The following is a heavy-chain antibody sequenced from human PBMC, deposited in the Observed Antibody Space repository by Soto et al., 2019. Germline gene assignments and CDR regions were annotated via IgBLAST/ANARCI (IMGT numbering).Heavy chain of an antibody. J-gene: IGHJ6*03. V-gene: IGHV3-66*01. CDR3: ASLGGVTTGEYYYYMDV. CDR1: GFTVSSNY. D-gene: IGHD4-17*01. Sequence: GSLRLSCAASGFTVSSNYMSWVRQAPGKGLEWVSVIYSGGSTYYADSVKGRFTISRDNSKNTLYLQMNSLRAEDTAVYYCASLGGVTTGEYYYYMDVWGKGTTVTVSS. CDR2: IYSGGST.